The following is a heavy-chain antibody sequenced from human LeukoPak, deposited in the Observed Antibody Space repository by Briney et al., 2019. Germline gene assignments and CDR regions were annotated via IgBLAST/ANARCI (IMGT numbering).Heavy chain of an antibody. CDR2: IRYDGSGQ. V-gene: IGHV3-30*02. J-gene: IGHJ4*02. CDR1: GFTFNNYW. CDR3: AKDHGYSYGFPDY. D-gene: IGHD5-18*01. Sequence: SGGSLRLSCAASGFTFNNYWMTWVRQAPGKGLEWVTFIRYDGSGQYYADSVKGRFTISRDNSKNTLYLQMNSLRPEDTAVYYCAKDHGYSYGFPDYWGLGTLVTVSS.